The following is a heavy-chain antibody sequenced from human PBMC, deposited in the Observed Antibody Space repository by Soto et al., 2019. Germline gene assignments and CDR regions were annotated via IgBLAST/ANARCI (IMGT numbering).Heavy chain of an antibody. Sequence: SETLSLTCTVSGGSISGYYWSWIRQPPGKGLEWIGYIYYSGSTYYNPSLKSRVTISVDTSKNQFSLKLSSVTAADTAVYYCARARANWGLYGMDVWGQGTTVTVSS. CDR1: GGSISGYY. CDR2: IYYSGST. V-gene: IGHV4-30-4*01. J-gene: IGHJ6*02. CDR3: ARARANWGLYGMDV. D-gene: IGHD7-27*01.